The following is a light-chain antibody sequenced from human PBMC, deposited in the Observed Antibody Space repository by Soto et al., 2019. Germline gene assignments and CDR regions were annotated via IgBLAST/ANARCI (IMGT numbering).Light chain of an antibody. Sequence: ELVCTQPPCTLSLSPGARATLSCGASQSVTSNYLAWYQQKPGQAPRLLIFGASIRVKGIPDRFIGSVSGTDFTITISRLEPEDGEVYEGQQYGSSPLTFGGGTKVDIK. CDR3: QQYGSSPLT. J-gene: IGKJ4*01. CDR2: GAS. V-gene: IGKV3-20*01. CDR1: QSVTSNY.